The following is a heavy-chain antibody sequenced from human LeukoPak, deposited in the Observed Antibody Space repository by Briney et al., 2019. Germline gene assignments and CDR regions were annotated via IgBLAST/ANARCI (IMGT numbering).Heavy chain of an antibody. V-gene: IGHV4-4*07. D-gene: IGHD3-10*01. Sequence: SETLSLTCTVSGGSISSYYWSWLRQPAGKGLEWIGRIYTSGSTNYNPSLKSRVTMSVDTSKNQFSLKLSSVTAADTAVYYCARVLYYYGSGSYLVDYWGQGTLVTVSS. CDR3: ARVLYYYGSGSYLVDY. CDR1: GGSISSYY. J-gene: IGHJ4*02. CDR2: IYTSGST.